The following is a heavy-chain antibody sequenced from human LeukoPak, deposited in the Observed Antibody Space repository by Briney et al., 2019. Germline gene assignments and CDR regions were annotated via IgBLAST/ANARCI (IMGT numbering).Heavy chain of an antibody. CDR3: AKDATASPYFHWFDN. V-gene: IGHV3-23*01. D-gene: IGHD3-9*01. CDR1: GFTFSSYA. CDR2: ISSGDRT. Sequence: GGSLRLSCAASGFTFSSYAMTWVRQAPGKGLEWVAGISSGDRTFHAESVKGRFTISRDKSKDTLYLQMNSLRAEDTAVYYCAKDATASPYFHWFDNWGQGTQVIVSS. J-gene: IGHJ4*02.